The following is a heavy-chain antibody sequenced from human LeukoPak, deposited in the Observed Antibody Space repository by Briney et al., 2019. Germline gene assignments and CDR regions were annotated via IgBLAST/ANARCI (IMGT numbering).Heavy chain of an antibody. CDR1: GFTFSSYE. CDR3: ARAGRYVVRGVDGNMDV. J-gene: IGHJ6*03. V-gene: IGHV3-48*03. CDR2: VSSSGSTI. D-gene: IGHD3-10*01. Sequence: GGSLRLSCAASGFTFSSYEMNWVRQAPGKGLEWVSYVSSSGSTIYYADSVKGRFTISRDNAKNSLYLQMNSLRAEDTAVYYCARAGRYVVRGVDGNMDVWGKGTTVTVSS.